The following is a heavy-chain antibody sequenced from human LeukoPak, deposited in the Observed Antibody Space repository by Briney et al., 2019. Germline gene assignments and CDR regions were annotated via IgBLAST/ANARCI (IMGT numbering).Heavy chain of an antibody. V-gene: IGHV4-38-2*02. J-gene: IGHJ5*02. D-gene: IGHD2-21*02. CDR2: IYHSGST. CDR3: ARDGGARHIVVVTAPLAPFDP. Sequence: SETLSLTCTVSGYSISSGYYWGWIRQPPGKGLEWIGSIYHSGSTYYNPSLKSRVTISVDTSKNQFSLKLSSVTAADTAVYYCARDGGARHIVVVTAPLAPFDPWGQGTLVTVSS. CDR1: GYSISSGYY.